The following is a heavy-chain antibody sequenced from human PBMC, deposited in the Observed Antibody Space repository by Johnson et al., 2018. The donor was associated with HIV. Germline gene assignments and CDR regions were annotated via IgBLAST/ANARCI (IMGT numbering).Heavy chain of an antibody. V-gene: IGHV3-20*04. Sequence: VQLVESGGGVIRPGGSLRLSCAASGFTFDDYGMSWVRQAPGKGLVWVSRINSDGSNTNYADAVNGRFTISRDNSKNTLYLQMNSLRAEDTAVYYCAKILSSRYTVTTLADDAFDIWGQGTMVTVSS. CDR1: GFTFDDYG. CDR3: AKILSSRYTVTTLADDAFDI. D-gene: IGHD4-11*01. CDR2: INSDGSNT. J-gene: IGHJ3*02.